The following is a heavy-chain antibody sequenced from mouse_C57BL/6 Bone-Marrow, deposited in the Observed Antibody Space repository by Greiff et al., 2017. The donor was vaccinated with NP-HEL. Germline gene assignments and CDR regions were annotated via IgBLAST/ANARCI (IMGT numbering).Heavy chain of an antibody. D-gene: IGHD2-3*01. J-gene: IGHJ2*01. Sequence: QLKESGPELVKPGASVMISCKASGYTFTDYYINWVKQRTGQGLDWIGWIYPGRGNTKYNEKFKGKATLTVDTSSSTSYMQLSSLTSVDSAVYFCARGDDGYLYYFDYWGQGTTLTVSS. CDR2: IYPGRGNT. V-gene: IGHV1-84*01. CDR3: ARGDDGYLYYFDY. CDR1: GYTFTDYY.